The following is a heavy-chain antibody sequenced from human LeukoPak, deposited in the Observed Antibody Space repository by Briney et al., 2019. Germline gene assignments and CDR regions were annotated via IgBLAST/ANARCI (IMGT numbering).Heavy chain of an antibody. D-gene: IGHD4-17*01. CDR2: FYDSGST. J-gene: IGHJ4*02. V-gene: IGHV4-39*07. CDR3: ARESGGYGDYQH. Sequence: SETLSLTCTVSGGSISSSTYYWDWIRQPPGKGLEWIGNFYDSGSTWYNPSLKSRVTISLDKSKNEFSLKLSSVTAADTAVYYCARESGGYGDYQHWGQGTLVTVSS. CDR1: GGSISSSTYY.